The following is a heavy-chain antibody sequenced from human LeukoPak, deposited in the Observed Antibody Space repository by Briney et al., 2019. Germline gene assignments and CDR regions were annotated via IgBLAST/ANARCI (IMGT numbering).Heavy chain of an antibody. Sequence: ASVKVSCKASGYTFTGHYMHWVRQAPGQGLEWMGWITSDSGGTNYAQKFQGRVTMTRDTSISTAYMELSRLRSDDTAVYYCARLPSYGSGRGDRVDYWGQGTLVTVSS. J-gene: IGHJ4*02. CDR1: GYTFTGHY. V-gene: IGHV1-2*02. D-gene: IGHD3-10*01. CDR3: ARLPSYGSGRGDRVDY. CDR2: ITSDSGGT.